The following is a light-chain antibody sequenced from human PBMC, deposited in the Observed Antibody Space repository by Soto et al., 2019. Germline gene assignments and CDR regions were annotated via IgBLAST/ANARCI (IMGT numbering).Light chain of an antibody. V-gene: IGLV3-21*02. J-gene: IGLJ3*02. Sequence: SYELTQPPSVSVAPGQTARITCGGNNIGSKSVHWYQQKPGQAPVLVVYDDSDRPSGIPERFSGSNSGNTATLTISRVEAGDEADYYCQVWHSSSDHWVFGGGTNLTVL. CDR2: DDS. CDR3: QVWHSSSDHWV. CDR1: NIGSKS.